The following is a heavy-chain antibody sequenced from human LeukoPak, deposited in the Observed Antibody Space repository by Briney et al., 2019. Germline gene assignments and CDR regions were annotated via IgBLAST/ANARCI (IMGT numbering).Heavy chain of an antibody. V-gene: IGHV4-38-2*01. D-gene: IGHD2-2*01. CDR3: ARPQRYQLLYRWFDP. Sequence: PSETLSLTCAVSGYSISSGYYWGWIRQPPGKGLEWIGSIYHSGSTYYNPSLKSRVTISVDTSKNQFSLKLSSVTAADTAVYYCARPQRYQLLYRWFDPWGQGTLVTVSS. CDR1: GYSISSGYY. CDR2: IYHSGST. J-gene: IGHJ5*02.